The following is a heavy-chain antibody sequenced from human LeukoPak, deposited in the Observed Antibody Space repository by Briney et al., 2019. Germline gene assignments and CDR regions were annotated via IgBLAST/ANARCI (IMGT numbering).Heavy chain of an antibody. CDR2: IKQDGSEK. Sequence: GGSLRLSCAASGFTFSSYWMSWVRQAPGKGLEWVANIKQDGSEKYYVDSVKGRFTISRDNPKNSLYLQMNSLRAEDTAVYYCARDEVGADTLFDYWGQGTLVTVSS. CDR3: ARDEVGADTLFDY. CDR1: GFTFSSYW. J-gene: IGHJ4*02. D-gene: IGHD1-26*01. V-gene: IGHV3-7*01.